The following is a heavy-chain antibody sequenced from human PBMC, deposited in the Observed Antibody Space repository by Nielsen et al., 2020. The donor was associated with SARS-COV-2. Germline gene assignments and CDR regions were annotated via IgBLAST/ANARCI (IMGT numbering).Heavy chain of an antibody. CDR2: IYYSGST. D-gene: IGHD4-17*01. Sequence: WIRQPPGKGLEWIGYIYYSGSTNYNPSLKSRVTISVDTSKNQFSLKLSSVTAADTAVYYCATAYGGRWGQGTLVTVSS. J-gene: IGHJ4*02. V-gene: IGHV4-61*06. CDR3: ATAYGGR.